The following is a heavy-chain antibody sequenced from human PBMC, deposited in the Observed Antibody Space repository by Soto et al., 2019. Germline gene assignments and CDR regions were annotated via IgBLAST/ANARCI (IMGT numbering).Heavy chain of an antibody. D-gene: IGHD4-17*01. Sequence: PGGSLRLSCAASGFTFSSYGMHWVRQAPGKGLEWVAVIRYDGSNKYYADSVKGRFTISRDNSKNTLYLQMNSLRAEDTAVYYCARDRGTTVTHYYYYGMDVWGQGTTVTVSS. CDR3: ARDRGTTVTHYYYYGMDV. CDR2: IRYDGSNK. CDR1: GFTFSSYG. J-gene: IGHJ6*02. V-gene: IGHV3-33*01.